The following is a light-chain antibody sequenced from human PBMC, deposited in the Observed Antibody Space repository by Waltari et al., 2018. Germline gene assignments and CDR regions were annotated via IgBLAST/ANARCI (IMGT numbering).Light chain of an antibody. CDR1: SLRSYY. V-gene: IGLV3-19*01. CDR2: GKN. Sequence: SSELTQDPAVSVALGQTVTITCQGDSLRSYYASWYQQKPGQAPVFVIYGKNNRPSGIPDRFSGSRSGDTVSLTITGARAEDEADYYCNTRDTSGTHVVFGGGTKLTVL. J-gene: IGLJ2*01. CDR3: NTRDTSGTHVV.